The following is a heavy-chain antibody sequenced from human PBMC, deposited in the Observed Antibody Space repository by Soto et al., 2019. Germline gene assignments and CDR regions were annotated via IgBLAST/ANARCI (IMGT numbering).Heavy chain of an antibody. V-gene: IGHV4-39*01. CDR1: GGSISSSSYY. D-gene: IGHD2-15*01. J-gene: IGHJ3*02. Sequence: TSETLSLTCTVSGGSISSSSYYWGWIRQPPGKGLEWIGSIYYSGSTYYNPSLKSRVTISVDTSKNQFSLKLSSVTAADTAVYYCARLTDIVVVVAATVAFDIWGQGTMVTVSS. CDR2: IYYSGST. CDR3: ARLTDIVVVVAATVAFDI.